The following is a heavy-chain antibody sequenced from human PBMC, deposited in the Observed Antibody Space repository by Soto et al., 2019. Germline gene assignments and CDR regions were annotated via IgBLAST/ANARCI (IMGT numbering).Heavy chain of an antibody. J-gene: IGHJ6*03. V-gene: IGHV4-31*03. CDR1: GGSISSGGYY. CDR2: IYYSGST. D-gene: IGHD6-19*01. Sequence: SETLSLTCTVSGGSISSGGYYWSWIRQHPGKGLEWIGYIYYSGSTYYNPSLKSRVTISVDTSKNQFSLKLSSVTAADTAVYYCARAPQTTYSSGWYSSYYYYMDVWGKGTTVTVSS. CDR3: ARAPQTTYSSGWYSSYYYYMDV.